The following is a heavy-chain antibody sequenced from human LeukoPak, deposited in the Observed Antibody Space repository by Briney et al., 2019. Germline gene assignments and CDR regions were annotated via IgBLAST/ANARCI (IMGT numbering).Heavy chain of an antibody. Sequence: SETLSLTCAVYGGSFSGYYWSWIRQPPGKGLEWIGEIIHRGSTNYNPSLKSRVTISVDTSKNQFSLKVSSVTAADTAVYYCARGDTVAARPGRFDYWGQGTLVTVSS. D-gene: IGHD6-6*01. J-gene: IGHJ4*02. CDR1: GGSFSGYY. V-gene: IGHV4-34*01. CDR2: IIHRGST. CDR3: ARGDTVAARPGRFDY.